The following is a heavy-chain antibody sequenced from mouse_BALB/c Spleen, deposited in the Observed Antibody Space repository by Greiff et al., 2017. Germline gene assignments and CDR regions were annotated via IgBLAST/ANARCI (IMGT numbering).Heavy chain of an antibody. J-gene: IGHJ4*01. V-gene: IGHV1-18*01. Sequence: VQLQQSGPELVKPGASVKIPCKASGYTFTDYNIDWVKQSHGKSLEWIGDINPNNGGTIYNQKFKGKATLTVDKSSSTAYMELRSLTSEDTAVYYCARSKYAMDYWGQGTSVTVSS. CDR3: ARSKYAMDY. CDR2: INPNNGGT. CDR1: GYTFTDYN.